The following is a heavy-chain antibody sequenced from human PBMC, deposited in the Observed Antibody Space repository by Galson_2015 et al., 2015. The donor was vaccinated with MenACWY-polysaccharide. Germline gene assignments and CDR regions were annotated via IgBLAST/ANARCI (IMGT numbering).Heavy chain of an antibody. J-gene: IGHJ4*02. V-gene: IGHV3-48*02. CDR1: GFTFSSSS. Sequence: SLRLSCAGSGFTFSSSSIIWVRQAPGKGLEWVSYITTSGSTRYYADSVKGRFTVSRDNAKNSVYLQMNSLRDEDTAVYYCARVRGPTVATWYFDYWGQGTLVTVSS. CDR3: ARVRGPTVATWYFDY. CDR2: ITTSGSTR. D-gene: IGHD4-23*01.